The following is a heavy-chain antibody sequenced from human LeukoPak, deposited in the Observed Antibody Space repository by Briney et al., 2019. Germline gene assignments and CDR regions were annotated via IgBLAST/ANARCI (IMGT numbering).Heavy chain of an antibody. CDR2: IKSWGDGGTT. D-gene: IGHD3-10*01. CDR3: ATDGRGSGSFGY. CDR1: GISFRSAW. J-gene: IGHJ4*02. V-gene: IGHV3-15*01. Sequence: GGSLRLSCLVSGISFRSAWMSWVREAPGKGLEWVGRIKSWGDGGTTDYAASVKGRFTISRDDSKDTFYLQMTSLKFDDTAVYYCATDGRGSGSFGYWGQGTLVSVSS.